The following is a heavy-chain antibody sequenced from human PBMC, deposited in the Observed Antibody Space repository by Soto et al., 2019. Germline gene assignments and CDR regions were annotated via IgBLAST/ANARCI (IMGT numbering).Heavy chain of an antibody. CDR1: GLSVSTIF. V-gene: IGHV3-53*01. J-gene: IGHJ6*02. CDR3: TRDAPGERPYYFYYYGMDV. Sequence: QLVESGGGLMQPGESLKLSCAVSGLSVSTIFMNWVRQSPGKGLEWVAVIYSDGKTFYADSVKGRFTISKDNSKNTLSLQMNSLRAEDTAVYYCTRDAPGERPYYFYYYGMDVWGQGTTVIVS. CDR2: IYSDGKT.